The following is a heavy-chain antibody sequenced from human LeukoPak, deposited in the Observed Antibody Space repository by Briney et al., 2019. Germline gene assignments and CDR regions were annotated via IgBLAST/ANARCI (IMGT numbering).Heavy chain of an antibody. Sequence: GGSLRLSCAASGFTFSNYWMSWVRQAPGKGREWVANMNQDGSEKYYVDSVKGRFTISRDNAKNSLYLQMNSPRAEDTAVYYCARESHATFDYWGQGTLVIVSS. CDR1: GFTFSNYW. V-gene: IGHV3-7*01. D-gene: IGHD1-26*01. J-gene: IGHJ4*02. CDR3: ARESHATFDY. CDR2: MNQDGSEK.